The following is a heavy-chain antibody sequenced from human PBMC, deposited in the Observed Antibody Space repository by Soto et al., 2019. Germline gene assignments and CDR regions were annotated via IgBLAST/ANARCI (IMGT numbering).Heavy chain of an antibody. D-gene: IGHD5-12*01. CDR2: ITSSSSHM. J-gene: IGHJ4*02. CDR1: GFTFSTSI. CDR3: TTALGRVPTIT. Sequence: EEQLVESGGGLVKPGWSLRLSCAASGFTFSTSIMNWVRQAPGTGLEWVSSITSSSSHMFYADSVKGRFTISRDNARNSLYLQMNILRAEDTAIYYCTTALGRVPTITWGQGTLVTVSS. V-gene: IGHV3-21*06.